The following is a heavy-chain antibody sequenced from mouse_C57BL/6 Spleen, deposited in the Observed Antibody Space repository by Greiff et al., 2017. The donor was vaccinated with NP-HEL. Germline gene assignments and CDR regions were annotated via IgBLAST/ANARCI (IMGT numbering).Heavy chain of an antibody. CDR1: GYTFTDYN. D-gene: IGHD2-1*01. Sequence: VQLQQSGPELVKPGASVKMTCKASGYTFTDYNMHWVKQSHGKSLEWIGYINPNNGGTSYNQKFKGKATLTVNKSSSTAYMELRSLTSEDSAVYYCARFYYGNYFDYWGQGTTLTVSS. CDR2: INPNNGGT. CDR3: ARFYYGNYFDY. J-gene: IGHJ2*01. V-gene: IGHV1-22*01.